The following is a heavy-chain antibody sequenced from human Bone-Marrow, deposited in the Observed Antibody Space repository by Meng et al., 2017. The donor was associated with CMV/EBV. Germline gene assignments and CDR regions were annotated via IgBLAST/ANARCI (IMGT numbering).Heavy chain of an antibody. CDR2: IKQDGSEK. Sequence: GESLKISCAASGFTFSSYWMSWVRQAPGKGLEWVANIKQDGSEKYYVDSVKGRFTISRDNAKNSLYLQMNSLRAEDTAVYYCARDTPYCSSTSCYTVDYWGQGTLVTVSS. J-gene: IGHJ4*02. CDR1: GFTFSSYW. CDR3: ARDTPYCSSTSCYTVDY. D-gene: IGHD2-2*01. V-gene: IGHV3-7*01.